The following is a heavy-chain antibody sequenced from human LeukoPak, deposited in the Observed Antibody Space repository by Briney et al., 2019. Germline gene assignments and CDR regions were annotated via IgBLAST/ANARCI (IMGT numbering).Heavy chain of an antibody. D-gene: IGHD6-19*01. CDR1: GFTLSDYY. V-gene: IGHV3-11*04. J-gene: IGHJ4*02. CDR2: ISSRGDAI. Sequence: PGGSLRLSCAASGFTLSDYYMTWIRQAPGKGLEWVSYISSRGDAIYYADSVKGRFTISRDNGKNLLYLKMNSLRAEDTAVYYCARDKYNSGAYGDFDHWGQGTLVTVSS. CDR3: ARDKYNSGAYGDFDH.